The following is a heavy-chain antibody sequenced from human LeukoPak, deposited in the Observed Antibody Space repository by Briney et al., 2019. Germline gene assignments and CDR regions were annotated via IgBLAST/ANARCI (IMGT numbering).Heavy chain of an antibody. J-gene: IGHJ4*02. CDR2: VNPSTGAT. Sequence: GASVKVSCKISGNTFTGYYFHWVRQAPGRGLEWMGWVNPSTGATNYAPKFQGRITMTTDRSINTAYMELRGLRFDDTAVYYCARDNPPITIMWGQGSLVTVSS. CDR1: GNTFTGYY. CDR3: ARDNPPITIM. V-gene: IGHV1-2*02. D-gene: IGHD1-14*01.